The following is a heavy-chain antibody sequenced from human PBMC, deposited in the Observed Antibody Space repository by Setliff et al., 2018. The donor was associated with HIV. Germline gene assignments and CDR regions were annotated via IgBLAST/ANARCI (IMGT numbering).Heavy chain of an antibody. J-gene: IGHJ3*02. V-gene: IGHV4-30-4*08. CDR1: GGSISSHY. Sequence: PSETLSLTCTVSGGSISSHYWSWIRQPPGKGLEWIGYIYYNGNAYYYNPSLKSRTTISLDTSMNQFSLKLTSVTAADTAVYYCAREVDVVTTSDAFDIWGQGTMVTVSS. D-gene: IGHD2-21*02. CDR3: AREVDVVTTSDAFDI. CDR2: IYYNGNA.